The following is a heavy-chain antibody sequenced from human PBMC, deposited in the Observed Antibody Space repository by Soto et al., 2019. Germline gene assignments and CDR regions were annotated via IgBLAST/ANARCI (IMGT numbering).Heavy chain of an antibody. Sequence: GGSLRLSCAVSGFTFNTYAMSWVRQAPGKGLEWVSAISNSGGSTYYADSVRGRFTISRDNSKNTLYLQMNSLRVEDTAVYYCAKGGTYSSSPLDYWGQGTLVTVSS. CDR1: GFTFNTYA. CDR3: AKGGTYSSSPLDY. CDR2: ISNSGGST. J-gene: IGHJ4*02. V-gene: IGHV3-23*01. D-gene: IGHD6-13*01.